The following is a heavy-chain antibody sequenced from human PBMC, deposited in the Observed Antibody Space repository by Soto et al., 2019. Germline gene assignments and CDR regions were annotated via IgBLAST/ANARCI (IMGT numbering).Heavy chain of an antibody. J-gene: IGHJ4*02. CDR2: IKSKTDGGTT. V-gene: IGHV3-15*01. CDR3: TTESRYSSSWPRDY. CDR1: GFTFSNAW. Sequence: KAGGSLRLSCAASGFTFSNAWMSWVRQAPGKGLEWVGRIKSKTDGGTTDYAAPVKGRFTISRDDSKNTLYLQMNSLKTEDTAVYYCTTESRYSSSWPRDYWGQGTLVTVSS. D-gene: IGHD6-13*01.